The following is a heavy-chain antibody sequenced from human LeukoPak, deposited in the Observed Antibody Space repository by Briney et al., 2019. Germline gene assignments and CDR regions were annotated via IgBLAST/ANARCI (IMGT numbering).Heavy chain of an antibody. D-gene: IGHD1-26*01. CDR2: ISSSGKA. CDR1: GGSITNTDFD. V-gene: IGHV4-39*01. CDR3: ARFKGGTGFDY. Sequence: SETLSLTCAVSGGSITNTDFDWAWIRQPPGQGFEWIATISSSGKAYYYPSLMSRVTISVDTSKNQSSLDVTSVTAADTGLFYCARFKGGTGFDYWGRGILVIVS. J-gene: IGHJ4*02.